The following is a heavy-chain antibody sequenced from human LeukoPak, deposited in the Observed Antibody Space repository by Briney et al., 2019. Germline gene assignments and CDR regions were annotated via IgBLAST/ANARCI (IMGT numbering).Heavy chain of an antibody. CDR2: IYYSGST. CDR3: ASGGLLWFGELTASYYYYYGMDV. V-gene: IGHV4-61*01. CDR1: GGSVSSGSYY. D-gene: IGHD3-10*01. Sequence: SETLSLTCTVSGGSVSSGSYYWSWIRQPPGKGLEWIGYIYYSGSTNYNPSLKSRGTISVDTSKNQFSLKLSSVTAADTAVYYCASGGLLWFGELTASYYYYYGMDVWGKGTTVTVSS. J-gene: IGHJ6*04.